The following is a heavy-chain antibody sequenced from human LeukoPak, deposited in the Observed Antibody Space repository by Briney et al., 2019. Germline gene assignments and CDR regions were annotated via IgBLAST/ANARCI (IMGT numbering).Heavy chain of an antibody. CDR3: ARERYYYDGSGVNFDY. CDR1: GGSFSGYY. J-gene: IGHJ4*02. Sequence: PSETLSLTCAVYGGSFSGYYWSWIRQPAGKGLEWIGRIYSSGSTNYNPSLKSRVTMSVDTSKNQFSLKLSSVTAADTAMYYCARERYYYDGSGVNFDYWGQGTLVTVSS. CDR2: IYSSGST. V-gene: IGHV4-4*07. D-gene: IGHD3-22*01.